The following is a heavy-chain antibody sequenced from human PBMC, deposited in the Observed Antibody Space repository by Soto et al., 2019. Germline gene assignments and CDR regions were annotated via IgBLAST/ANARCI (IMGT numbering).Heavy chain of an antibody. CDR3: ARDLMIEAQYYYYYGMDV. V-gene: IGHV1-18*01. CDR2: ISAYNGNT. CDR1: GYTFTSYG. J-gene: IGHJ6*02. D-gene: IGHD3-16*01. Sequence: QVQLVQSGAEVKKPGASVKVSCKASGYTFTSYGISWVRQAPGQGLEWMGWISAYNGNTNYAQKLQGRVTMTTDTSTSTAYMELRSLRSDDTAVYYCARDLMIEAQYYYYYGMDVWGQGTTVTVSS.